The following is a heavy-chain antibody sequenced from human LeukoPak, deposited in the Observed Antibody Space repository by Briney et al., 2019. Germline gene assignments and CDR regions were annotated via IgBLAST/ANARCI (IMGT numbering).Heavy chain of an antibody. CDR3: ARHGGGSYYDSSGYFFDY. CDR2: IYYSGST. J-gene: IGHJ4*02. V-gene: IGHV4-39*01. D-gene: IGHD3-22*01. Sequence: SETLSLTCAVYGGSFSGYYWGWIRQPPGKGLEWIGSIYYSGSTYYNPSLKSRVTISVDTSKNQFSLKLSSVTAADTAVYYCARHGGGSYYDSSGYFFDYWGQGTLVTVSS. CDR1: GGSFSGYY.